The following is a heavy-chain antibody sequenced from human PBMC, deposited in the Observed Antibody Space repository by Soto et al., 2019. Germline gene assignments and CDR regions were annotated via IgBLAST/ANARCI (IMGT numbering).Heavy chain of an antibody. J-gene: IGHJ4*02. Sequence: EVQLLESGGGLVQPGGSLRLSCAASGFPFSTYDMSWVRQAPGKRLEWVSVTSGSDQSTYYADSLNGRFTISRDNSKNTLYLRGDSLRVEDTAVYHCVEGGWLDEWGQGTLVTVSS. CDR2: TSGSDQST. D-gene: IGHD5-12*01. CDR3: VEGGWLDE. V-gene: IGHV3-23*01. CDR1: GFPFSTYD.